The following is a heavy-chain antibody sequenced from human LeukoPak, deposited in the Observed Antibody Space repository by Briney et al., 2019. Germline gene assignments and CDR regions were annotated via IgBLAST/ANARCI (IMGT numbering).Heavy chain of an antibody. Sequence: SETLSLTCTVSGGSISSSSYYWGWIRQPPGKGLEWIGSIYYSGSTYYNPSLKSRVTISVDTSKNQFSLKLSSVTAADTAVYYCARTGSSWYYYYYYMDVWGKGTTVTVSS. CDR1: GGSISSSSYY. D-gene: IGHD6-13*01. J-gene: IGHJ6*03. CDR2: IYYSGST. CDR3: ARTGSSWYYYYYYMDV. V-gene: IGHV4-39*07.